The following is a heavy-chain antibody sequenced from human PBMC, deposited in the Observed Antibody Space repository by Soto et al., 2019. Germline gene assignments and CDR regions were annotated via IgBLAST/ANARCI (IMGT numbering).Heavy chain of an antibody. CDR3: AIALYYDSSGYYYDY. Sequence: GGSLRLSCAASGFTFSSYGMHWVRQAPGKGLVWVSRINSAGSSTTYGDSVKGRFTISRDNAKKTLYLQMNSLRAEDTAVYYCAIALYYDSSGYYYDYWGQGTLVTVSS. CDR1: GFTFSSYG. J-gene: IGHJ4*02. D-gene: IGHD3-22*01. CDR2: INSAGSST. V-gene: IGHV3-74*01.